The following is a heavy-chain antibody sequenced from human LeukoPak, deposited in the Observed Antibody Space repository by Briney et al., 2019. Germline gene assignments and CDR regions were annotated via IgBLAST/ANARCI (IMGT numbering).Heavy chain of an antibody. CDR1: GFTFSSYA. Sequence: GGSLRLSCAASGFTFSSYAMHWVRQAPGKGLEWVAVISYDGSNKYYADSVKGRFTISRDNSKNTLYLQMNSLRAEDTAVYYCAQGAGGYGQSDYWGQGTLVTVSS. CDR2: ISYDGSNK. J-gene: IGHJ4*02. D-gene: IGHD5-12*01. V-gene: IGHV3-30-3*02. CDR3: AQGAGGYGQSDY.